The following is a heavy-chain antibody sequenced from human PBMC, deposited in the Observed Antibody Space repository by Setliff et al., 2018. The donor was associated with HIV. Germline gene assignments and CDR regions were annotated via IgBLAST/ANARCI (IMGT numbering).Heavy chain of an antibody. V-gene: IGHV3-48*01. J-gene: IGHJ1*01. CDR2: ISSSSSTI. CDR3: ARGPSSTHWSPGYFQH. Sequence: PGGSLRLSCAASGFTFSTYSMNWVRQAPGKGLEWISYISSSSSTIYYADSVKGRFTISRDNAKNSLYLQVNNLRAEDTAVYYCARGPSSTHWSPGYFQHWGQGTPVTVLL. CDR1: GFTFSTYS. D-gene: IGHD2-8*02.